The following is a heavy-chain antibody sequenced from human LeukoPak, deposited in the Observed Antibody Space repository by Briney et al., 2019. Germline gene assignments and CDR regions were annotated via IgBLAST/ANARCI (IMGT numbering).Heavy chain of an antibody. Sequence: SETLSLTCNVSGGSIRGYYWSWIRQPPGKGLEWIGSIYYSGSTYYNPSLKSRVTMSVDTSKNQFSLKLSSVTAADTAVYYCARTKLSDYYDSSGYYAEGPNFDYWGQGTLVTVSS. CDR3: ARTKLSDYYDSSGYYAEGPNFDY. D-gene: IGHD3-22*01. V-gene: IGHV4-59*12. J-gene: IGHJ4*02. CDR1: GGSIRGYY. CDR2: IYYSGST.